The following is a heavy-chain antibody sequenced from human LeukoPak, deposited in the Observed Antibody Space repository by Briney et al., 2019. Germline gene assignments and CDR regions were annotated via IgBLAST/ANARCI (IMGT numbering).Heavy chain of an antibody. V-gene: IGHV3-9*01. Sequence: GSSLRLSCAASGFTFDDYAMHWLRQAPGKGLEWVSGISWNSGSIGYADSVKGRFTISRDNAKNSLYLQMNSLRAEDTALYYCAKDTYGMDVWGQGTTVTVSS. J-gene: IGHJ6*02. CDR1: GFTFDDYA. CDR2: ISWNSGSI. CDR3: AKDTYGMDV.